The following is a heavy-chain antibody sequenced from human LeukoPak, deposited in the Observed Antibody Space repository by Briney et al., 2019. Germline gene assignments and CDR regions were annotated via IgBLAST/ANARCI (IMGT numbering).Heavy chain of an antibody. V-gene: IGHV1-69*05. J-gene: IGHJ6*03. Sequence: SVKVSCKASGGTFSNYGISWVRQAPGQGLEWMGGIIPIFGTANYPQKFQGRVTITTDESTSTAYMELSSLRSEDTAVYYCATAGLPAAPRYYYYYYYMDVWGKGTTVTVSS. CDR1: GGTFSNYG. D-gene: IGHD2-2*01. CDR3: ATAGLPAAPRYYYYYYYMDV. CDR2: IIPIFGTA.